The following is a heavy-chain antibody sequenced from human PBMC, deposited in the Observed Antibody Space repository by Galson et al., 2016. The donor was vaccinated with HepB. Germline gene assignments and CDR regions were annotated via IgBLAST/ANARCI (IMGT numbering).Heavy chain of an antibody. CDR3: VREGGVYQYTGMGV. CDR1: GASLRNGDYY. D-gene: IGHD3-16*01. J-gene: IGHJ6*04. CDR2: IYSSGST. Sequence: TLSLTCTVSGASLRNGDYYWSWVRQPAGKGLEWIGRIYSSGSTNYNPSLNSRVTIPLDMSNQQFSLEVHSVTAADTALYYCVREGGVYQYTGMGVWGKGTTVTVSS. V-gene: IGHV4-61*02.